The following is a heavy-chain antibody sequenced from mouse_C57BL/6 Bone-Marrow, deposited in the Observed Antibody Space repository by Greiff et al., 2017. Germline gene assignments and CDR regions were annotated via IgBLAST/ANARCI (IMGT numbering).Heavy chain of an antibody. V-gene: IGHV1-59*01. CDR1: GYTFTSYW. J-gene: IGHJ2*01. Sequence: VQLQQPGAELVRPGTSVKLSCKASGYTFTSYWMHWVKQRPGQGLEWIGVIDPSDSYTNYNQKFKGKATLTVDTSSSTAYMQLSSLTSEDSAVYYCARSRARGSSADYWGQGTTLTVSS. D-gene: IGHD1-3*01. CDR3: ARSRARGSSADY. CDR2: IDPSDSYT.